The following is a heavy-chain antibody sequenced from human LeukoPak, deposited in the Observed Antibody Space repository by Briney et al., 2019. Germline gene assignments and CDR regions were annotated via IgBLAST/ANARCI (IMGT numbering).Heavy chain of an antibody. V-gene: IGHV7-4-1*02. J-gene: IGHJ4*02. CDR3: ARSFLSHYYGSGSYYTPFDY. Sequence: ASVKASCKASGYTFTSYAMNWVRQAPGQGLEWRGWINTDTGNPTYAQRFTRRFVFSLDTSDSTPYLQISSLKAEDTGGYYCARSFLSHYYGSGSYYTPFDYWGQGTLVTVSS. CDR1: GYTFTSYA. CDR2: INTDTGNP. D-gene: IGHD3-10*01.